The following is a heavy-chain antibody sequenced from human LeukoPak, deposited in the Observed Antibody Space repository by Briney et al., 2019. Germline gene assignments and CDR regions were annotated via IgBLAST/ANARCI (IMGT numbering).Heavy chain of an antibody. D-gene: IGHD4/OR15-4a*01. CDR3: ARLAELTWFDP. CDR1: GGSFSSSSYY. J-gene: IGHJ5*02. CDR2: IYYSGST. V-gene: IGHV4-39*01. Sequence: SETLSLTCTVSGGSFSSSSYYWGWIRQPPGKGLEWIGSIYYSGSTYYNPSLKSRVTISVDTSKNQFSLKLSSVTAADTAVYYCARLAELTWFDPWGQGTLVTVSS.